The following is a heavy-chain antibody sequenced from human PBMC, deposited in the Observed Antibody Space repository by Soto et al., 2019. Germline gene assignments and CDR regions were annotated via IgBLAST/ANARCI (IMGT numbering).Heavy chain of an antibody. CDR3: TARPPHYYDYVWGSYRLPDYYYYGMDV. D-gene: IGHD3-16*02. J-gene: IGHJ6*02. V-gene: IGHV3-73*01. CDR1: GFTFSGSA. CDR2: IRSKANSYAT. Sequence: GGSLRLSCAASGFTFSGSAMHWVRQASGKGLEWVGRIRSKANSYATAYAASVKGRFTISRDDSKNTAYLQMNSLKTEDTAVYYCTARPPHYYDYVWGSYRLPDYYYYGMDVWGQGTTVTVSS.